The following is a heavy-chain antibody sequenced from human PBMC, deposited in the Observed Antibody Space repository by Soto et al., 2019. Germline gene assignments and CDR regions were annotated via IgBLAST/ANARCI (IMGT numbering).Heavy chain of an antibody. D-gene: IGHD5-12*01. CDR1: GGSFTGYY. V-gene: IGHV4-34*01. J-gene: IGHJ4*02. CDR3: TRGQEGVVATH. Sequence: QVQLQQWGAGLLKPSETLSLTCAVNGGSFTGYYWSWVRQPPGKGLEWIGEIKDGGITNYSPSLRSRVTISAAAPKKQFSLKVTSVTAADTAVYYCTRGQEGVVATHWDQGTLVTVSS. CDR2: IKDGGIT.